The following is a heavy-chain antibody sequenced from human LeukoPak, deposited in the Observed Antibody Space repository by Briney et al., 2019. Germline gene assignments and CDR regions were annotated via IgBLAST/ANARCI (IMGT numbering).Heavy chain of an antibody. D-gene: IGHD3-10*01. Sequence: GGSLRLSCAASGFTFDIYAMTWVRQAPGKGPDWVSGISASANSTYYADSVKGRFIISRDNSKNTLYLQMNSLRVDDMAVYYCAKSGYGSGSLDYWGRGTLVTVSS. CDR2: ISASANST. CDR3: AKSGYGSGSLDY. CDR1: GFTFDIYA. J-gene: IGHJ4*02. V-gene: IGHV3-23*01.